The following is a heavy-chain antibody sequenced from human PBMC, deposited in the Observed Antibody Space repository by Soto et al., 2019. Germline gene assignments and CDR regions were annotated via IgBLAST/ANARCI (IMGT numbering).Heavy chain of an antibody. CDR3: APYPLEYSSSWAP. V-gene: IGHV1-69*13. J-gene: IGHJ5*02. CDR1: GGTLSSYA. Sequence: SVKVSCKASGGTLSSYAISWLRQAPGQGLEWMGGIIPIFGTANYAQKFQGRVTITADESTSTAYMELSSLRSEDTAVYYCAPYPLEYSSSWAPWGQGTLVTVSS. CDR2: IIPIFGTA. D-gene: IGHD6-6*01.